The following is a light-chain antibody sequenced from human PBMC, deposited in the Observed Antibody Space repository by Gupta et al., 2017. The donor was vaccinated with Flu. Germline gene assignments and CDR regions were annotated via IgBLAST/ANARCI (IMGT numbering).Light chain of an antibody. CDR2: EVT. CDR1: SSDVGSYNV. V-gene: IGLV2-23*02. J-gene: IGLJ2*01. Sequence: ITISCTGSSSDVGSYNVVSWYQQDPGKARKLIIHEVTKRPAGVADRFSGSKSGNTASLTISGRQAEDEADYYCCSYAGSSTLVLGGGTKLTVL. CDR3: CSYAGSSTLV.